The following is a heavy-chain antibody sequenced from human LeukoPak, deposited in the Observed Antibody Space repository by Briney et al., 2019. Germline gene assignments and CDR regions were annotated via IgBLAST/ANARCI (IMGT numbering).Heavy chain of an antibody. V-gene: IGHV4-38-2*02. CDR2: IYHSGST. D-gene: IGHD2-15*01. J-gene: IGHJ3*02. CDR1: GGSISSYY. Sequence: PSETLSLTCTVSGGSISSYYWSWIRQPPGKGLEWIGSIYHSGSTYYNPSLKSRVTISVDTSKNQFSLKLSSVTAADTAVYYCARDPSEYCSGGSCYFLRASAFDIWGQGTMVTVSS. CDR3: ARDPSEYCSGGSCYFLRASAFDI.